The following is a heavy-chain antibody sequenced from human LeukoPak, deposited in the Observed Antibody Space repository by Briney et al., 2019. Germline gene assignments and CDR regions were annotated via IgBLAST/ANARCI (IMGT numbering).Heavy chain of an antibody. J-gene: IGHJ6*03. D-gene: IGHD4-17*01. CDR2: IWYDGSNK. Sequence: GGSLRLSCAATGFTFSTCGMRWVRQAPGKGLEWVAVIWYDGSNKYYADSVTGRFTISRDNSKNTLSPQMHSLRAEDTAVYYCAKEPTVTSHLYYNSSMAAWGKGTTVTVS. CDR3: AKEPTVTSHLYYNSSMAA. CDR1: GFTFSTCG. V-gene: IGHV3-33*06.